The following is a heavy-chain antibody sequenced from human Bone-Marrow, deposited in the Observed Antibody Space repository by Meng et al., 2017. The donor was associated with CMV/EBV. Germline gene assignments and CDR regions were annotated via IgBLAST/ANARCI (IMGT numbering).Heavy chain of an antibody. CDR1: GGSFSGYY. CDR3: ARGRTARTGGSIFGVVIIPIPPTYGLDV. J-gene: IGHJ6*02. Sequence: GSLRLSCAVYGGSFSGYYWSWIRQPPGKGLEWIGEINHSGSTNYNPSLKSRVTISVDTSKNQFSLKLSSVAAADTAVYYCARGRTARTGGSIFGVVIIPIPPTYGLDVWGQGTRVTVSS. CDR2: INHSGST. D-gene: IGHD3-3*01. V-gene: IGHV4-34*01.